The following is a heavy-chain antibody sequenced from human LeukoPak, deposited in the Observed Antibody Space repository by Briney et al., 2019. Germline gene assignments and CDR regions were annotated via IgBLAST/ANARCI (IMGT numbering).Heavy chain of an antibody. Sequence: SVKVSCKASGGTFSSYAISWVRQAPGQGLEWMGRIIPIFGTANYAQKFQGRVTITADKSTSTAYVELSSLRSEDTAVYYCARGVAVAGPWFDPWGQGTLVTVSS. CDR1: GGTFSSYA. CDR3: ARGVAVAGPWFDP. D-gene: IGHD6-19*01. V-gene: IGHV1-69*06. CDR2: IIPIFGTA. J-gene: IGHJ5*02.